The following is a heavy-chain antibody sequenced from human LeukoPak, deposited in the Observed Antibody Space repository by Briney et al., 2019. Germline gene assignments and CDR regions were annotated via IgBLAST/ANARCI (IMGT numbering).Heavy chain of an antibody. D-gene: IGHD1-26*01. J-gene: IGHJ6*02. V-gene: IGHV3-33*06. CDR3: AKDSGSYPFYYYGMDV. Sequence: PGRSLRLSCAASGFTFSSYGMHWVRQAPGKGLEWVAVIWYDGSNKYYADSVKGRFTISRDNSKNTLYLQMNSLRAEDTAVYYCAKDSGSYPFYYYGMDVWGQGTTVTVSS. CDR1: GFTFSSYG. CDR2: IWYDGSNK.